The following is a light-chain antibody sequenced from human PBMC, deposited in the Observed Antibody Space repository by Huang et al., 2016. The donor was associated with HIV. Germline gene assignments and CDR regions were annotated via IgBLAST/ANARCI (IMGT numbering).Light chain of an antibody. Sequence: AIQLTQSPSSLSASVGDRVTITCRASQGISSALAWYHQKPGKAPKLLIYDASSLESGVPSRFSGSGSGTDFTLTISSLQPEDFATYYCQQFNNYLTFGQGTRLEIK. CDR2: DAS. CDR1: QGISSA. CDR3: QQFNNYLT. J-gene: IGKJ5*01. V-gene: IGKV1D-13*01.